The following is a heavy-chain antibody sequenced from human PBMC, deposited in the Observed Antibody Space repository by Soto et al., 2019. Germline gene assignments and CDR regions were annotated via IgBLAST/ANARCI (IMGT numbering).Heavy chain of an antibody. CDR3: ARPSMVRGVIGLGPYGMDV. D-gene: IGHD3-10*01. J-gene: IGHJ6*02. CDR2: IYPGDSDT. CDR1: GYSFTSYW. Sequence: PGESLKISCKGSGYSFTSYWIGWVRQMPGKGLEWMGIIYPGDSDTRYSPSFQGQVTISADKSISTAYLQWSSLKASDTAMYYCARPSMVRGVIGLGPYGMDVWGQGTTVTVSS. V-gene: IGHV5-51*01.